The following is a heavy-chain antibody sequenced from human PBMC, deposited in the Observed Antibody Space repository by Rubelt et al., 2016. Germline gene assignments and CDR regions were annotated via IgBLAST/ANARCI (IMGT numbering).Heavy chain of an antibody. D-gene: IGHD2-21*02. Sequence: GGLVQPGGSLRLSCAASGFAFSGYTMNWVRQAPGKGLEWISYISVSSTTIYYADSVKGRFTISRDNARNSLYLQMNSLRAEDTALYSCARGDVTAHSAFDIWGQGTMVTVSS. CDR1: GFAFSGYT. J-gene: IGHJ3*02. CDR2: ISVSSTTI. V-gene: IGHV3-48*01. CDR3: ARGDVTAHSAFDI.